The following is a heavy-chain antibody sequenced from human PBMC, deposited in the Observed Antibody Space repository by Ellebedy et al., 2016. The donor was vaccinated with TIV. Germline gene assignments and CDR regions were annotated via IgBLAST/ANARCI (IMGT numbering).Heavy chain of an antibody. CDR1: GFMFNTYA. CDR2: ISFDGSDK. CDR3: AKGYSYCDY. Sequence: GESLKISCAASGFMFNTYAMHWVRQAPGKGLEWVAVISFDGSDKYYADSVKGRFTISRDNSKNTLYLQLNSLRAEDTAVYYCAKGYSYCDYWGQGTLVTVSS. V-gene: IGHV3-30*18. D-gene: IGHD5-18*01. J-gene: IGHJ4*02.